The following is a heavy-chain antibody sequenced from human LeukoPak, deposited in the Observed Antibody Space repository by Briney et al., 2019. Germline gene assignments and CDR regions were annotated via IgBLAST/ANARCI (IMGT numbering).Heavy chain of an antibody. J-gene: IGHJ4*02. CDR3: ARGPYYSSGWSLFDY. Sequence: PSGTLSLTCAVSGGSISSSNWWSWVRQPPGKGLEWIGEIYHSGSTNYNPSLKSRVTISVDKSKNQFSLKLSSVTAADTAVYYCARGPYYSSGWSLFDYWGQGTLVTVSS. CDR2: IYHSGST. V-gene: IGHV4-4*02. D-gene: IGHD6-19*01. CDR1: GGSISSSNW.